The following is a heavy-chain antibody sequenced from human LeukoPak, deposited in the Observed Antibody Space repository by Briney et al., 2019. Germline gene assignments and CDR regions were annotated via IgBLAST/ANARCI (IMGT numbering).Heavy chain of an antibody. J-gene: IGHJ3*02. CDR3: ARGGLENGYHSNDALDI. V-gene: IGHV4-59*01. CDR1: GGSITGYY. CDR2: IYYTGSV. D-gene: IGHD3-22*01. Sequence: SETLSLTCTVSGGSITGYYWSWIRQPPGKGLQWIGYIYYTGSVNYNPSLKSRVTISVDTSKNQFSLKLSSVTAADTAVYFCARGGLENGYHSNDALDIWGQGTLVAVSS.